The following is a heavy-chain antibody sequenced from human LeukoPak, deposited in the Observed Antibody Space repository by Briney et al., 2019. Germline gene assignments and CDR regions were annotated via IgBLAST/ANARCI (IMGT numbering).Heavy chain of an antibody. CDR1: GYTFTSYG. CDR3: ARDRWSGATGDYHYYYGMDV. J-gene: IGHJ6*02. V-gene: IGHV1-18*01. D-gene: IGHD1-26*01. CDR2: ISAYNGNT. Sequence: ASVKVSCKASGYTFTSYGISWVRQAPGQGLEWMGWISAYNGNTNYAQKLQGRVTMTTDTSTSTAYMELRSLRSDDTAVYYCARDRWSGATGDYHYYYGMDVWGQGTTVTVSS.